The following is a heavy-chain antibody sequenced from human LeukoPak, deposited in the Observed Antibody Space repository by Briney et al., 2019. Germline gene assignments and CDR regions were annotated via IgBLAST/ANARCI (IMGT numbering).Heavy chain of an antibody. D-gene: IGHD6-13*01. CDR1: GFDLTTYA. Sequence: GGSLRLSCAASGFDLTTYAMTWVRQAPAKGLEWVSSIRIGGGGTYYADSVKGRFIISRDNSENTLHLQMNNLRVEDTARYFCARCMVLSQGWCNWFHVWAEGTLVTVSS. J-gene: IGHJ5*02. CDR2: IRIGGGGT. V-gene: IGHV3-23*01. CDR3: ARCMVLSQGWCNWFHV.